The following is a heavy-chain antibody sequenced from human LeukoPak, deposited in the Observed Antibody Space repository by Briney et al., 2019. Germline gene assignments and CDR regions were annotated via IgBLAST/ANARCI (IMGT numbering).Heavy chain of an antibody. CDR3: ARGGPPSVAATQVSWFDP. J-gene: IGHJ5*02. D-gene: IGHD6-19*01. Sequence: PSETLSLTCAVYGGSFSGYYWSWIRQPPGKGLEWIGEINHSGSTNYNPSLKSRVTISVDTSKNQFSLKLSSVTAADTAVYYCARGGPPSVAATQVSWFDPWGQGTLVTVSS. CDR1: GGSFSGYY. V-gene: IGHV4-34*01. CDR2: INHSGST.